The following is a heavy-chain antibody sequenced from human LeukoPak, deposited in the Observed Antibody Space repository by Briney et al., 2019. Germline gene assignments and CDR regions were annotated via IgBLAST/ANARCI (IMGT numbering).Heavy chain of an antibody. Sequence: GGSLRLSCAASGFTFSNYVMSWVRQAPGKGLVWVSRINSDGRSTKYADSVKGRFTISRDNAKNTLYLQMNSLRAEDTAVYYCARAIPGYYDMDVWGQGTTVTVSS. J-gene: IGHJ6*02. CDR2: INSDGRST. V-gene: IGHV3-74*03. CDR3: ARAIPGYYDMDV. CDR1: GFTFSNYV. D-gene: IGHD2-21*01.